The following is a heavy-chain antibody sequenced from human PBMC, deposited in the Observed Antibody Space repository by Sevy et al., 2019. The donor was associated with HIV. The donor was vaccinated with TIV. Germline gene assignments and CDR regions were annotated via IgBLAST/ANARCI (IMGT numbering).Heavy chain of an antibody. CDR2: IYWDDDK. Sequence: SGPTLVNPTQTLTLTCTFSGFSLSTSGVGVGWIRQPPGKALEWLALIYWDDDKRYSPSLKSRLTITKDTSKNQVVLRMTDMDPVGTATSYCAHDSYYYDRSGSPQGAFDIWGQGTMVTVSS. D-gene: IGHD3-22*01. CDR1: GFSLSTSGVG. CDR3: AHDSYYYDRSGSPQGAFDI. J-gene: IGHJ3*02. V-gene: IGHV2-5*02.